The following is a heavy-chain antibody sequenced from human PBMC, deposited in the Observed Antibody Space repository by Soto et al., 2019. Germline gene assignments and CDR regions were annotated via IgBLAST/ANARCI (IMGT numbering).Heavy chain of an antibody. Sequence: NPSETLSLTCTVSGGSISSYYWSWIRQPPGKGLEWIGYIYYSGSTNYNPSLKSRVTISVDTSKNQFSLKLSSVTAADTAVYYCARDGQTIFGRYGMDVWGQGTTVTVSS. CDR1: GGSISSYY. V-gene: IGHV4-59*01. CDR3: ARDGQTIFGRYGMDV. D-gene: IGHD3-3*01. J-gene: IGHJ6*02. CDR2: IYYSGST.